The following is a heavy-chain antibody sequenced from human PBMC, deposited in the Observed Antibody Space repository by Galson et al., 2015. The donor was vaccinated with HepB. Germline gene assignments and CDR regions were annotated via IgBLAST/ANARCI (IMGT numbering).Heavy chain of an antibody. CDR1: GGTFSSYT. J-gene: IGHJ6*02. V-gene: IGHV1-69*02. Sequence: SVKVSCKASGGTFSSYTISWVRQAPGQGLEWMGRIIPILGIANYAQKFQGRVTITADKSTSTAYMELSSLRSEDTAVYYCASDQHYGGNPFYYYGMDVWGQGTTVTVSS. CDR3: ASDQHYGGNPFYYYGMDV. D-gene: IGHD4-23*01. CDR2: IIPILGIA.